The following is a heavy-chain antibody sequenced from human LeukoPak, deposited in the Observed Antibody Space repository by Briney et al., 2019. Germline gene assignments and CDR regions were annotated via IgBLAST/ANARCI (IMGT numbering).Heavy chain of an antibody. CDR3: ARSKVVVRRYFDWQPGDY. Sequence: GASVKVSCKASGGTFSSYAISWVRQAPGQGLEWMGGIIPIFGTANYAQKFQGRVTMTRDTSISTAYMELSRLRSDDTAVYYCARSKVVVRRYFDWQPGDYWGQGTLVTVSS. CDR1: GGTFSSYA. CDR2: IIPIFGTA. V-gene: IGHV1-69*05. J-gene: IGHJ4*02. D-gene: IGHD3-9*01.